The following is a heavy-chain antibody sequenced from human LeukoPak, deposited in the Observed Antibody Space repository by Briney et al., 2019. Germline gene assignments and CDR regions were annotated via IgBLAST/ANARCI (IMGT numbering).Heavy chain of an antibody. CDR1: GGTFSSYA. D-gene: IGHD3-10*01. J-gene: IGHJ4*02. CDR3: AGRSNTMVRGDTWGIGFDY. CDR2: IIPIFGTA. V-gene: IGHV1-69*01. Sequence: SVKVSCKASGGTFSSYAISWVRQAPRQGLEWMGGIIPIFGTANYAQKFQGRVTITADESTSTAYMELSSLRSEDTAVYYCAGRSNTMVRGDTWGIGFDYWGQGTLVTVSS.